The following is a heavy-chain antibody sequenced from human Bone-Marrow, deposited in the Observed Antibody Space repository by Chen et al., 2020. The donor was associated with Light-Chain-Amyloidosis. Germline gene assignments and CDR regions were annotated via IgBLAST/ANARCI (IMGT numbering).Heavy chain of an antibody. J-gene: IGHJ5*01. Sequence: QVQLQESGPGLVKPSQTLSLTCTVSGDSLFNDKYYWHWIRQPAGKGLEWIGRVYNSGRTRYHPSLKRRITISVNTAKNQFSLNLTSVTATDTAVYYCVRDVMSTTGHRWFESWGQGTVVTVS. V-gene: IGHV4-61*02. D-gene: IGHD1-26*01. CDR2: VYNSGRT. CDR3: VRDVMSTTGHRWFES. CDR1: GDSLFNDKYY.